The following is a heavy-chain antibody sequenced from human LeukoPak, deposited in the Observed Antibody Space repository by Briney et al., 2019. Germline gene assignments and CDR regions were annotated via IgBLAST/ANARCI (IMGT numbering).Heavy chain of an antibody. Sequence: PSETLSLTCSVSGYSISSGRFWGWIRRPPGKGLEWLGSIYNTGTTYLSPSLKNRLTISVDTSRNQFSLKLTSMTAVDTAMYYCAKTSSVAARGPFDIWGLGTVVTVSP. CDR3: AKTSSVAARGPFDI. J-gene: IGHJ3*02. CDR1: GYSISSGRF. CDR2: IYNTGTT. D-gene: IGHD6-6*01. V-gene: IGHV4-38-2*01.